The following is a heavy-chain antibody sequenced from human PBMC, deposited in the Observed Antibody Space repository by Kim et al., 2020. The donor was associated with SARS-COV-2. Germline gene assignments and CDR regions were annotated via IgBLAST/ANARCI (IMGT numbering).Heavy chain of an antibody. Sequence: GGSLRLSCAASGFTFSSYAMHWVRQAPGKGLEWVAVISYDGSNKYYADSVKGRFTISRDNSKNTLYLQMNSLRAEDTAVYYCARDPFWGYCSGGSCYSSYYCYGMDVWGQGTTVTVSS. CDR2: ISYDGSNK. V-gene: IGHV3-30*04. CDR3: ARDPFWGYCSGGSCYSSYYCYGMDV. CDR1: GFTFSSYA. J-gene: IGHJ6*02. D-gene: IGHD2-15*01.